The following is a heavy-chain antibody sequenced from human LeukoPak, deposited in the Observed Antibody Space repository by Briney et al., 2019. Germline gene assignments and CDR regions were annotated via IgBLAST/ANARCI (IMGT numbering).Heavy chain of an antibody. CDR1: GGSISSGDYY. V-gene: IGHV4-30-4*01. CDR2: IYYSGST. J-gene: IGHJ4*02. CDR3: ARQLDTYYFDY. D-gene: IGHD1-1*01. Sequence: PSETLSLTCTVSGGSISSGDYYWSWIRQPPGKGLEWIGYIYYSGSTYYNPSLKSRVTISVDTSKNQFSLKLSSVTAADTAVYYCARQLDTYYFDYWGQGTLVTVSS.